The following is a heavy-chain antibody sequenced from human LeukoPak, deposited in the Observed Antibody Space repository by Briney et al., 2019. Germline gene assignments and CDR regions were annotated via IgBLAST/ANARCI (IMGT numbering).Heavy chain of an antibody. D-gene: IGHD3-3*01. CDR1: GYTFTSYA. Sequence: ASVKVSCKASGYTFTSYAMNWVRQAPGQGLEWMGWINTNTGNPTYAQGFTGRFVFSLDTSVSTAYLQISSLKAEDTAVYYCARGVLRFLEWLPPYFDYCGQGTLVTVSS. CDR2: INTNTGNP. CDR3: ARGVLRFLEWLPPYFDY. V-gene: IGHV7-4-1*02. J-gene: IGHJ4*02.